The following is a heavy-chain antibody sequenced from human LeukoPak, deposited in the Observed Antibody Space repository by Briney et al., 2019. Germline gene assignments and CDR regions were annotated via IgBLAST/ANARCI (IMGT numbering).Heavy chain of an antibody. CDR1: GGSVSSGSYY. J-gene: IGHJ4*02. D-gene: IGHD3-22*01. CDR3: AREDYDSSGYYFIDY. CDR2: IYYSGST. Sequence: SETLSLTCTVSGGSVSSGSYYWSWIRQPPGKGLEWIGYIYYSGSTNYNPSLKSRVTISADTSKNQFSLKLSSVTAADTAVYYCAREDYDSSGYYFIDYWGQGTLVTVSS. V-gene: IGHV4-61*01.